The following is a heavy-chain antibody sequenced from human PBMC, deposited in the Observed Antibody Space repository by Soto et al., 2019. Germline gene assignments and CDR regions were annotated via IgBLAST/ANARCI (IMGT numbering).Heavy chain of an antibody. CDR3: AKVAYDYIWRSYRYTNDAFDI. Sequence: GGSLRLSCAASGFTFSSYAMSWVRQAPGKGLEWVSAISGSGGSTYYADSVKGRFTISRDNSKNTLYLQMNSLRAEDTAVYYCAKVAYDYIWRSYRYTNDAFDIWGQGTMVTVSS. J-gene: IGHJ3*02. CDR1: GFTFSSYA. V-gene: IGHV3-23*01. CDR2: ISGSGGST. D-gene: IGHD3-16*02.